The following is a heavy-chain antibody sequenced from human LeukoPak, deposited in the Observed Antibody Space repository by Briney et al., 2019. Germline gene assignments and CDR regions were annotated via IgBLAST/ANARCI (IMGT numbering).Heavy chain of an antibody. CDR3: AKGRQDPKLLLPEYFQH. V-gene: IGHV3-23*01. D-gene: IGHD3-22*01. Sequence: GGSLRLSCAASRFTFSSYAMSWVRQAPGKGLEWVSAISGSGGSTYYADSVKGRFTISRDNSKNTLYLQMNSLRAEDTAVYYCAKGRQDPKLLLPEYFQHWGQGTLVTVSS. CDR1: RFTFSSYA. J-gene: IGHJ1*01. CDR2: ISGSGGST.